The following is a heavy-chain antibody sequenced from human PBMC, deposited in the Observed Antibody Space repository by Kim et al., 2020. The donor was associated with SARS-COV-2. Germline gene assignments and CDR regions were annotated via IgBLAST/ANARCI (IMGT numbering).Heavy chain of an antibody. D-gene: IGHD2-2*01. CDR1: GFTFSSYG. J-gene: IGHJ4*02. Sequence: GGSLRLSCAASGFTFSSYGMRWVRQAPGKGLEWVAVIWYDGSNKYYADSVKGRFTISRDNSKNTLYLQMNSLRAEDTAVYYCARGAVVVPAAITSPYSADYWGQGTLVTVSS. CDR2: IWYDGSNK. V-gene: IGHV3-33*01. CDR3: ARGAVVVPAAITSPYSADY.